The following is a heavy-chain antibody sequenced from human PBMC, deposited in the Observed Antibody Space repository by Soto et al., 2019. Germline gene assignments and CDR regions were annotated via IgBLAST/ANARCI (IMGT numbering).Heavy chain of an antibody. V-gene: IGHV4-39*01. Sequence: PSETLSLTCTVSGGSISSSSYYWGWIRQPPGKGLEWIGSIYYSGSTYYNPSLKSRVTISVDTSKNQFSLKLSSVTAADTAVYYCARQGLELGLQENWFDPWGQGTLVTVSS. J-gene: IGHJ5*02. CDR1: GGSISSSSYY. CDR2: IYYSGST. CDR3: ARQGLELGLQENWFDP. D-gene: IGHD1-7*01.